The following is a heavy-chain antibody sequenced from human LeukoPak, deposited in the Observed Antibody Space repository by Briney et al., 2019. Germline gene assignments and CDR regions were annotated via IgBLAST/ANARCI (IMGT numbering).Heavy chain of an antibody. CDR2: IYYSGST. CDR1: GGSISSYY. CDR3: ARSYGDYAAFDI. Sequence: SETLSLTCTVSGGSISSYYWSWIRQPPGKGLEWIGYIYYSGSTNYNPSLKSRVTISVDTSKNQFSLKLSSVTAADTAVYYCARSYGDYAAFDIWGQGTMVTVSS. J-gene: IGHJ3*02. D-gene: IGHD4-17*01. V-gene: IGHV4-59*01.